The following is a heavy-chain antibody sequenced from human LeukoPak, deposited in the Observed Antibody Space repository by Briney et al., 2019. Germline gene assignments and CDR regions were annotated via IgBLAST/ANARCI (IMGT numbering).Heavy chain of an antibody. Sequence: ASVKVSCKASGYTFTNYDINWVRQATGQGLEWMGWMNPNSGNTGYAQKFQGRVTMTRNTSISTAYMELSSLRSEDTAVYYCARVPHCSTTKCYGTIDYWGQGTLVTVSS. D-gene: IGHD2-2*01. J-gene: IGHJ4*02. V-gene: IGHV1-8*01. CDR1: GYTFTNYD. CDR3: ARVPHCSTTKCYGTIDY. CDR2: MNPNSGNT.